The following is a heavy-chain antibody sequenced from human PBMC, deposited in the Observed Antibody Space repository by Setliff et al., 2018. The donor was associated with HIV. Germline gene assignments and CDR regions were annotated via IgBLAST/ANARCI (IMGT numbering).Heavy chain of an antibody. Sequence: PGGSLRLSCAASGFTLSSFWMSWVRQAPGKGLEWVANIKQDGSEKYYVDSVKGRFTISRDNAKNSLYLQMNSLRAEDTAVYYCVRDGGSTSWNFLYYSGMDVWGQGTTVTVSS. CDR2: IKQDGSEK. V-gene: IGHV3-7*01. CDR3: VRDGGSTSWNFLYYSGMDV. D-gene: IGHD2-2*01. J-gene: IGHJ6*02. CDR1: GFTLSSFW.